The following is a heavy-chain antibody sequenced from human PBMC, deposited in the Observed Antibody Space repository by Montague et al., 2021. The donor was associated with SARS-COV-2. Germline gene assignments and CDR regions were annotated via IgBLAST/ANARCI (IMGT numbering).Heavy chain of an antibody. J-gene: IGHJ5*02. CDR3: ARVISNYDILTGTP. CDR1: GFTVSSYS. CDR2: SSSSSSTI. V-gene: IGHV3-48*02. D-gene: IGHD3-9*01. Sequence: SLRLSCAASGFTVSSYSMNWVRQAPGKGLEWVSYSSSSSSTIYYADSVXGRFTISRDNAKNSLYLQMNSLRDEDTAVYYCARVISNYDILTGTPWGQGTLVTVSS.